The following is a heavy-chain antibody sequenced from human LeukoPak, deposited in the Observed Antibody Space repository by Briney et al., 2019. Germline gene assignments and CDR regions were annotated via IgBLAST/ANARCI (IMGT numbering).Heavy chain of an antibody. CDR1: GLTFSIYS. CDR3: ARDRVSGSGSIDY. Sequence: PGGSLRLSCAASGLTFSIYSINWVRQAPGKGLEWVSFITGNSNYIYYADSVKGRFTISRDNAKNSLYLQMNSLRVEDTAVYYCARDRVSGSGSIDYCGQGTLVTVSS. CDR2: ITGNSNYI. J-gene: IGHJ4*02. D-gene: IGHD3-10*01. V-gene: IGHV3-21*01.